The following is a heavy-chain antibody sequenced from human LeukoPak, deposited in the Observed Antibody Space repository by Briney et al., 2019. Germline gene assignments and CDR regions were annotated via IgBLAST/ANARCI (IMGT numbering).Heavy chain of an antibody. Sequence: GGSLRLSCTASGFTFSYYGMHWVRQAPGKGLEWVSFIRYDGNDKFYADSVKGRFAISRDTSRNTLYLQMNSLRAEDTAVYYCAKDHSSSWYSTEGGFDYWGQGTLVTVSS. V-gene: IGHV3-30*02. CDR2: IRYDGNDK. CDR1: GFTFSYYG. J-gene: IGHJ4*02. CDR3: AKDHSSSWYSTEGGFDY. D-gene: IGHD6-13*01.